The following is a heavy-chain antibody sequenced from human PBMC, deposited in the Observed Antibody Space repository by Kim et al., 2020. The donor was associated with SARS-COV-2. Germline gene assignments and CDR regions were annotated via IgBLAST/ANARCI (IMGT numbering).Heavy chain of an antibody. J-gene: IGHJ4*02. Sequence: ASVKVSCKASGYTFTSYAMNWVRHAPRQGLEWMGWINTNTGNPTYAQGLTGRFVFSLDTSVSTAYLQISSLKAEDTAVYYCARGGELLWFGEPSGTFDCWGQGTMVT. D-gene: IGHD3-10*01. CDR2: INTNTGNP. V-gene: IGHV7-4-1*02. CDR1: GYTFTSYA. CDR3: ARGGELLWFGEPSGTFDC.